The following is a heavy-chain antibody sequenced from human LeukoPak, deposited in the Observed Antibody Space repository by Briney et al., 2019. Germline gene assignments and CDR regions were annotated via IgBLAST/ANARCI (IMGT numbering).Heavy chain of an antibody. CDR2: ISSGGSIF. Sequence: GGSLRLSCAASGFTFSSYEINWVRQGPGTGLEWISYISSGGSIFYDADSVMGRFTISRDNAKNSLYLQMNSLRAEDTAVYYCAREEAYCSGTSCFRFFDYWGQGTLVSVSS. V-gene: IGHV3-48*03. CDR1: GFTFSSYE. J-gene: IGHJ4*02. D-gene: IGHD2-15*01. CDR3: AREEAYCSGTSCFRFFDY.